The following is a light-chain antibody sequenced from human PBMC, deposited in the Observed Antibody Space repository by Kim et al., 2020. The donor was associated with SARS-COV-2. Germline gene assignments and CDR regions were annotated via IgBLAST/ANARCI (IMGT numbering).Light chain of an antibody. CDR2: QDI. CDR1: GLGDRY. V-gene: IGLV3-1*01. CDR3: QTWDSGTAGV. J-gene: IGLJ3*02. Sequence: SYELTQPPSVSVSPGQTAIITCSGDGLGDRYTFWFQQKPGHSPVLVIYQDIKRTSGSPERFSGSNSGNTATLTISGTQAMDEADYYCQTWDSGTAGVFGG.